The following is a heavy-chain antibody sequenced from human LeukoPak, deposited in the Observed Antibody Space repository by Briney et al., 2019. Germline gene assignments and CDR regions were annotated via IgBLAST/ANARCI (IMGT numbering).Heavy chain of an antibody. CDR3: ARHVLVVPAYMPTSYFQH. D-gene: IGHD2-2*01. CDR1: GGSISSSSYY. CDR2: IYYSGST. J-gene: IGHJ1*01. V-gene: IGHV4-39*01. Sequence: PSETLSLTCTVSGGSISSSSYYWGWIRQPPGKGLEWIGSIYYSGSTYYNPSLKSRVTISVDTSKNQFSLKLSSVTAADTAVYYCARHVLVVPAYMPTSYFQHWGQGTLVTVSS.